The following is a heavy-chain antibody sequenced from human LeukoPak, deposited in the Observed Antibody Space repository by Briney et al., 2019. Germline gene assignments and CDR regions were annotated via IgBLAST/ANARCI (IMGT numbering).Heavy chain of an antibody. D-gene: IGHD5-12*01. Sequence: PGGSLRLSCAASEFTVSSNYMTWVRQAPGKGLEWVSVLYSGGTPYYADSVKGRFTISRDNSKNTLYLQMNILRTEDTAMYYCARGVATVPNDAFDIWGQGTMVTVSS. CDR2: LYSGGTP. CDR1: EFTVSSNY. CDR3: ARGVATVPNDAFDI. V-gene: IGHV3-66*01. J-gene: IGHJ3*02.